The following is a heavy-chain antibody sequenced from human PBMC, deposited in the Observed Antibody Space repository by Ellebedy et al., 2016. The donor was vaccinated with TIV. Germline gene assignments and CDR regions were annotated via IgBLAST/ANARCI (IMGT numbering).Heavy chain of an antibody. CDR1: GFTHSSYS. D-gene: IGHD5-18*01. J-gene: IGHJ6*02. V-gene: IGHV3-21*01. Sequence: PGGSLRLSCAASGFTHSSYSMNCVRQAPGKGLEWVSSISSTSTYIYYADSVKGRFTISRDSAKSSLYLQMNSLRAEDTAVYYCARSHSGDTGMVLSYFYYGLDVWGQGTAVTVSS. CDR2: ISSTSTYI. CDR3: ARSHSGDTGMVLSYFYYGLDV.